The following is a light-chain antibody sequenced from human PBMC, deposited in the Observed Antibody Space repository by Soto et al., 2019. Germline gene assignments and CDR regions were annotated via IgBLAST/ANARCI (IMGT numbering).Light chain of an antibody. J-gene: IGKJ4*01. Sequence: DLQMTQSPSSLSASVGDRVTITCRASQSISTYLHWYQQKPGKAPNLLIYAASTLQSGVPSRFSGSGSGTAFTLTISSLPPEDFATYFCQHGYSTPLTFGGGTKVDIK. V-gene: IGKV1-39*01. CDR1: QSISTY. CDR3: QHGYSTPLT. CDR2: AAS.